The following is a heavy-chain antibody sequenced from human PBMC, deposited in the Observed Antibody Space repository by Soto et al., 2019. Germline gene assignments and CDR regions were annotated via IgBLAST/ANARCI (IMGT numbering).Heavy chain of an antibody. J-gene: IGHJ4*02. D-gene: IGHD3-16*01. CDR1: GYTFTSYY. V-gene: IGHV1-46*03. CDR2: INPSGGST. Sequence: QVQLVQSGAEVKKPGASVKVSCKASGYTFTSYYMHWVRQAPGQGLEWMGIINPSGGSTSYAQKFQGRVTMTRDTSTSTVYMELSSLRSEDTAVYYCARDVVGAGSTPYYFDYWGQGTLFTVCS. CDR3: ARDVVGAGSTPYYFDY.